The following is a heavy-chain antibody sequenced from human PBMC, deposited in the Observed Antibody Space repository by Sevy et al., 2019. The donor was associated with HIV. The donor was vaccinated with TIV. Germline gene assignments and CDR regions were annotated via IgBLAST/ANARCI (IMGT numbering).Heavy chain of an antibody. CDR1: GFTFSSYS. Sequence: GGSLRLSCAASGFTFSSYSMNWVRQAPGKGLEWVSSISSSSSYIYYADSVKGRFTISRDNAKNSLYLQMNSLRAEDTAVYYCARDRDYYDSSGRPERGIDYWGQGTLVTVSS. D-gene: IGHD3-22*01. V-gene: IGHV3-21*01. J-gene: IGHJ4*02. CDR2: ISSSSSYI. CDR3: ARDRDYYDSSGRPERGIDY.